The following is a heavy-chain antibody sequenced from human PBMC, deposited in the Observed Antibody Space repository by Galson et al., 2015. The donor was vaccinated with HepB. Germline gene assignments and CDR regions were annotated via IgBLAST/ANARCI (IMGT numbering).Heavy chain of an antibody. V-gene: IGHV1-69*13. CDR3: AFLGGYYGSGSRGGMDV. D-gene: IGHD3-10*01. CDR1: GGTFSSYA. Sequence: SVKVSCKASGGTFSSYAISWVRQAPGQGLEWMGGIIPIFGTANYAQKFQGRVTITADESTSTAYMELSSLRSEDTAVYYCAFLGGYYGSGSRGGMDVWGQGTTVTVSS. J-gene: IGHJ6*02. CDR2: IIPIFGTA.